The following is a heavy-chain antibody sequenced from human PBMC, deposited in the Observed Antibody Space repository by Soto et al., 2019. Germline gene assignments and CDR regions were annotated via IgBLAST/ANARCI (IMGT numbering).Heavy chain of an antibody. CDR2: IYYSGSA. CDR3: ARRPLVRGIIPYYFDS. Sequence: QLQLQESGPGLVKPSETLSLTCTVSGGSINNSSFYWGWVRQPPGKRLEWIGSIYYSGSAYYNPSLKSHLTVAVDTSKNQFSLNLSSVTAAHPAVYFCARRPLVRGIIPYYFDSWGQGTLVTVSS. J-gene: IGHJ4*02. V-gene: IGHV4-39*01. CDR1: GGSINNSSFY. D-gene: IGHD3-10*01.